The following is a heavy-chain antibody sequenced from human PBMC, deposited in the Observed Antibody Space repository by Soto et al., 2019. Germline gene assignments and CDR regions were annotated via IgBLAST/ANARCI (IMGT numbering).Heavy chain of an antibody. Sequence: PGGSLRLSCAASGFTFSSYAMSWVCQAPGKGLEWVSAISGSGGSTYYADSVKGRFTISRDNSKNTLYLQMNSLRAEDTAVYYCAKVLDYYDSGGYYTHPHDYWGQGTLVTVSS. D-gene: IGHD3-22*01. CDR3: AKVLDYYDSGGYYTHPHDY. J-gene: IGHJ4*02. CDR2: ISGSGGST. CDR1: GFTFSSYA. V-gene: IGHV3-23*01.